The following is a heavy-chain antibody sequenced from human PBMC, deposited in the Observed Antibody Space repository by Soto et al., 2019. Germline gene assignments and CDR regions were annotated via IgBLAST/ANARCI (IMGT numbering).Heavy chain of an antibody. Sequence: QVQLQESGPGLVKPSETLSLTCTVSGGSISSYYWSWIRQPPGKGLEWIGYIYYSGSTNYNPSLKRRVTISVDTSKNQFSLKLSSVTAADTAVYYCARRAYGGFDYWGQGTLVTVSS. J-gene: IGHJ4*02. D-gene: IGHD4-17*01. CDR2: IYYSGST. V-gene: IGHV4-59*01. CDR1: GGSISSYY. CDR3: ARRAYGGFDY.